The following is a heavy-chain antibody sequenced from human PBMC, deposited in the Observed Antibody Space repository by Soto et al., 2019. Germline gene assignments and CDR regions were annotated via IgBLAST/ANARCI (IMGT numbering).Heavy chain of an antibody. D-gene: IGHD3-10*01. CDR3: ARVKRITMVRGGYYYFDY. Sequence: QVQLQESGPGLVKPSQTLSLTCTVSGGSISSGGYYWSWIRQHPGKGLEWIGYIYYSGSTYYNPSNKSRVTISVDTSKNQFSLKLSSVTAADTAVYYCARVKRITMVRGGYYYFDYWGQGTLVTVSS. CDR1: GGSISSGGYY. J-gene: IGHJ4*02. CDR2: IYYSGST. V-gene: IGHV4-31*03.